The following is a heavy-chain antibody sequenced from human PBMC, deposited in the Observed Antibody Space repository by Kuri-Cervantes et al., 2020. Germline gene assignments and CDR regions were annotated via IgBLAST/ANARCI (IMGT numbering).Heavy chain of an antibody. D-gene: IGHD4-17*01. Sequence: GSLRLSCVVSGDSISRNNWWSWVRQPPGKGLEWIGEISQSGSTNYNPSLKSRVTISVDTSKNQFSLKLSSVTAADTAVYYCARHRFSNYGSFDYWGQGTLVTVSS. CDR1: GDSISRNNW. J-gene: IGHJ4*02. CDR2: ISQSGST. V-gene: IGHV4-4*02. CDR3: ARHRFSNYGSFDY.